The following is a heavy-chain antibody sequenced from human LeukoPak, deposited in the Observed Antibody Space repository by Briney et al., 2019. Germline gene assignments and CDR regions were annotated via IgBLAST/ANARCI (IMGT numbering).Heavy chain of an antibody. Sequence: GRSLRLSCAASGFTFDDYAMHWVRQAPGKGLEWVSGISWNSGSIGYADSVKGRFTISRDNAKNSLYLQMNSLRAEDVALYYCAKDIGAVAGPFDYWGQGTLVTVSS. D-gene: IGHD6-19*01. J-gene: IGHJ4*02. CDR3: AKDIGAVAGPFDY. V-gene: IGHV3-9*03. CDR2: ISWNSGSI. CDR1: GFTFDDYA.